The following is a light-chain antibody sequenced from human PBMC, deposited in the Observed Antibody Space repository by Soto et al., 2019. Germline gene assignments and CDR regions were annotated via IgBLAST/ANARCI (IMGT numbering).Light chain of an antibody. CDR2: DVT. J-gene: IGLJ1*01. CDR3: SSSTSSSPS. Sequence: ALTQPASVSGSPGQSITISCTGTSSDLRYYSYVSWYQQHPGKAPKLMIYDVTTRPSGVSNRFSGSKSGDTASLTISGLQAEDEADYYCSSSTSSSPSFGTGTKVTVL. V-gene: IGLV2-14*03. CDR1: SSDLRYYSY.